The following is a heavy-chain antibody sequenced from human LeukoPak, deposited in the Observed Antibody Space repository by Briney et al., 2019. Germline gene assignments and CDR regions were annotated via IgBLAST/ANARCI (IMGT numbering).Heavy chain of an antibody. Sequence: GGSLRLSCAASGFTFSSYAMSWVRQAPGKGVEWGSAISGSGGSTYYADSVKGRFTISRDNSKNTLYLQMNSLRAEDTAVYYCAKAGITMIYYFDYWGQGTLVTVSS. D-gene: IGHD3-22*01. CDR1: GFTFSSYA. CDR2: ISGSGGST. V-gene: IGHV3-23*01. J-gene: IGHJ4*02. CDR3: AKAGITMIYYFDY.